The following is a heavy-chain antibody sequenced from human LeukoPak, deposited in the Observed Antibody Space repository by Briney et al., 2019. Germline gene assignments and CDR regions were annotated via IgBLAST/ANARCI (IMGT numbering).Heavy chain of an antibody. D-gene: IGHD5-12*01. CDR2: ISWNSGSI. CDR3: AKGLYSGYAGVDY. CDR1: GFTFSSYA. V-gene: IGHV3-9*01. J-gene: IGHJ4*02. Sequence: GGSLRLSCAASGFTFSSYAMSWVRQAPGKGLEWVSGISWNSGSIGYADSVKGRFTISRDNAKNSLYLQMNSVRAEDTALYYCAKGLYSGYAGVDYWGQGTLVTVSS.